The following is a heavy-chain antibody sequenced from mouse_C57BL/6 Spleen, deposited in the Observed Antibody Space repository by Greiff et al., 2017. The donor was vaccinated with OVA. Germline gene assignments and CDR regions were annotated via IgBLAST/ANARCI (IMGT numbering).Heavy chain of an antibody. CDR2: ISDGGSYT. CDR1: GFTFSSYA. J-gene: IGHJ2*01. Sequence: EVHLVESGGGLVKPGGSLKLSCAASGFTFSSYAMSWVRQTPEKRLEWVATISDGGSYTYYPDNVKGRFTISRDNAKNNLYLQMSHLKSEDTAMYYCARAVYYGSSPSFDYWGQGTTLTVSS. D-gene: IGHD1-1*01. CDR3: ARAVYYGSSPSFDY. V-gene: IGHV5-4*01.